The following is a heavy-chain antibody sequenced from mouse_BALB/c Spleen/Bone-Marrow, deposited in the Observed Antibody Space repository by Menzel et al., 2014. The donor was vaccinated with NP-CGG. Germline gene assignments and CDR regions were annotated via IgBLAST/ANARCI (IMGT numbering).Heavy chain of an antibody. Sequence: VQLQQPGPELVKPGASVKMSCKASGYTFTSYVMHWVKQKPGQGLEWIGYINPYNDGTKYNEKLKGKATLTSDKSSSTAYMELSSLTSEDSAVYYCARGDYAMDYWGQGTSVTVSS. CDR2: INPYNDGT. J-gene: IGHJ4*01. CDR1: GYTFTSYV. V-gene: IGHV1-14*01. CDR3: ARGDYAMDY.